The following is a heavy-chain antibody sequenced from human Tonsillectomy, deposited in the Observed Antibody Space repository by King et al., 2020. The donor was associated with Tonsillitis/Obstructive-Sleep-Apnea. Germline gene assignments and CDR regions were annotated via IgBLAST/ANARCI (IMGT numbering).Heavy chain of an antibody. CDR2: IWDDGSNK. J-gene: IGHJ5*02. D-gene: IGHD6-13*01. CDR3: ARGTGVGQQLVRNWFDP. V-gene: IGHV3-33*01. Sequence: VQLVESGGGVVQPGRSLRLSCAASGFTFSSYGMHRVRQAPGQGLEWVAVIWDDGSNKYYADSVKGRFTIPRDNSKNTLYLQMNRLRAGDTAVYYWARGTGVGQQLVRNWFDPWGQGTLVTVSS. CDR1: GFTFSSYG.